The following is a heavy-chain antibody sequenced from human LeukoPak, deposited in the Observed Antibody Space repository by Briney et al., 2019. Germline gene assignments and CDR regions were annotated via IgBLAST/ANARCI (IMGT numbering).Heavy chain of an antibody. J-gene: IGHJ4*02. CDR2: ISWNSGSI. Sequence: PGRSLRLSCAASGFTFDDYAMHWVRQAPGKGLVWVSGISWNSGSIGYADSVKGRFTISRDNAKNSLYLQMNSLRAEDTALYYCAKGYSSSWTNYFDYWGQGTLVTVSS. CDR1: GFTFDDYA. V-gene: IGHV3-9*01. CDR3: AKGYSSSWTNYFDY. D-gene: IGHD6-13*01.